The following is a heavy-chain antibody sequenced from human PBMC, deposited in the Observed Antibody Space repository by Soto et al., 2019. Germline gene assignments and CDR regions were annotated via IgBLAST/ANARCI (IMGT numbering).Heavy chain of an antibody. J-gene: IGHJ6*02. CDR1: GGAFTNSA. D-gene: IGHD1-20*01. V-gene: IGHV1-69*06. CDR2: IIPLHNTS. Sequence: QVQLLQSGAEVKKPGSSVKVSCKVSGGAFTNSALNWVRHGPGQGLEWLGGIIPLHNTSNYSLKFLGRVTVTADISSTTVYMELNSLTSDDTAIYYCASWSNWNPLYYDGLDVWGQGTTVTVSS. CDR3: ASWSNWNPLYYDGLDV.